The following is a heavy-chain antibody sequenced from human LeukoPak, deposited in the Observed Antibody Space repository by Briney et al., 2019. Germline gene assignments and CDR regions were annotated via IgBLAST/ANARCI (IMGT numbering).Heavy chain of an antibody. Sequence: SETLSLTCTVSGGSISSSSYYWGWIRQPPGKGLEWIGSIYYSGSTYYNPSLKSRVTISVDTSKNQFSLKLSSVTAADTAVYYCARTGYSSSWSTTAPDYWGQGTLVTVSS. CDR3: ARTGYSSSWSTTAPDY. D-gene: IGHD6-13*01. CDR2: IYYSGST. J-gene: IGHJ4*02. CDR1: GGSISSSSYY. V-gene: IGHV4-39*01.